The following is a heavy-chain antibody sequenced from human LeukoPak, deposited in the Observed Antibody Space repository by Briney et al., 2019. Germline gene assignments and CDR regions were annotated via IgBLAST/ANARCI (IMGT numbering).Heavy chain of an antibody. V-gene: IGHV3-30-3*01. D-gene: IGHD5-18*01. Sequence: GGSLRLSWAASGFTFSSYAMHWVRQAPVKGLEWVAVISYDGSNKYYADSVKGRFTISRDNSKNTLYLQMNSLRAEDTAVYYCARDTDTAMVTAGGWFDPWGQGTLVTVSS. CDR3: ARDTDTAMVTAGGWFDP. J-gene: IGHJ5*02. CDR1: GFTFSSYA. CDR2: ISYDGSNK.